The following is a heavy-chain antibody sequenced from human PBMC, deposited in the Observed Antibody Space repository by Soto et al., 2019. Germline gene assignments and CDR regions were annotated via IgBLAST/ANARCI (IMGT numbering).Heavy chain of an antibody. CDR3: ARASGYYDTSGYYGAYYYYGMDA. CDR1: GFSFSDYD. Sequence: GGSLRLSCAASGFSFSDYDMNWVRQAPGKGLEWVSYISTSSSTIYYADSVKGRFTVSRDDAKNSLFLQMDSLRDEDAAVYYCARASGYYDTSGYYGAYYYYGMDAWGQGTTATVSS. D-gene: IGHD3-22*01. V-gene: IGHV3-48*02. J-gene: IGHJ6*02. CDR2: ISTSSSTI.